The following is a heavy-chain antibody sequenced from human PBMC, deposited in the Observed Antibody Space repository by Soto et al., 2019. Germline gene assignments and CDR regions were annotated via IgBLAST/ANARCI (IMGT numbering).Heavy chain of an antibody. CDR2: IIPIFGTA. Sequence: QVQLVQSGAEVKKPGSSVKVSCKASGGTFSSYAISWVRQAPGQGHEWMGGIIPIFGTANYAPKFQGRVTSTQDESTSTAYMELSSLRSEDTAVYSFPRDDDPSGAVHYYYSGLEVWGQGTTVSVSS. V-gene: IGHV1-69*01. CDR3: PRDDDPSGAVHYYYSGLEV. D-gene: IGHD3-10*01. J-gene: IGHJ6*02. CDR1: GGTFSSYA.